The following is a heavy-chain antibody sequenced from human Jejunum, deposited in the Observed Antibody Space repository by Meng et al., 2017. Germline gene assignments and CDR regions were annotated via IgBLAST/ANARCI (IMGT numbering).Heavy chain of an antibody. V-gene: IGHV4-39*02. D-gene: IGHD2-21*01. CDR3: ARGGGDSYGTFDS. CDR1: DDSLTSSTYY. CDR2: IYYSGNT. Sequence: QLQLQESGPGLVKPSETLSLTCTFPDDSLTSSTYYWGWTRQPPGRGLEWIGSIYYSGNTHYSSSLKSRVSISVDTSKNHFSLRLDSLTAADTAVYYCARGGGDSYGTFDSWGRGTLVTVSS. J-gene: IGHJ4*02.